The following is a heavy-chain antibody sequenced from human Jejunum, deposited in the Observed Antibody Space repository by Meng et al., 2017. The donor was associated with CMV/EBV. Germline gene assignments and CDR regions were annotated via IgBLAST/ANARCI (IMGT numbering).Heavy chain of an antibody. J-gene: IGHJ5*02. V-gene: IGHV1-69*01. Sequence: GGTARSSASSGVRQAPGPGLEWMGGLIPIFGAATYAQKFQGRVTITAAESTSNAYMELSSLRSEHTAVYSCASGGCSTSCYNNWFDPWGQGTLVTVSS. CDR3: ASGGCSTSCYNNWFDP. D-gene: IGHD2-2*02. CDR1: GGTARSSA. CDR2: LIPIFGAA.